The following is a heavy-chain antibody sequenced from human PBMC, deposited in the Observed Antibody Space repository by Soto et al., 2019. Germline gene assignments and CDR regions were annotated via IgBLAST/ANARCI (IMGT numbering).Heavy chain of an antibody. D-gene: IGHD5-18*01. CDR2: IYHTGST. V-gene: IGHV4-59*01. CDR1: GGAITNYY. CDR3: ARSVNRGYSYGYGH. J-gene: IGHJ4*02. Sequence: QVQLQESGPGLVRPSETLSLTCSVSGGAITNYYWNWIRQTPGKGLEWIGYIYHTGSTSKNPSLKSRVTRSVDTSKNQLTLNLTSVTAADTAIYYCARSVNRGYSYGYGHWGQGTLVTVSA.